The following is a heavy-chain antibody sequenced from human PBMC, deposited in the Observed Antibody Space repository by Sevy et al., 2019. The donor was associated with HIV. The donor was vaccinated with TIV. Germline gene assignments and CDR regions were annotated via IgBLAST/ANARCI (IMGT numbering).Heavy chain of an antibody. J-gene: IGHJ6*02. Sequence: GGSLKLSCGASVFIFRTNWIRWVRKTPGKGLEGVATIRQNGSDKYYGDSVKGRFTISRDNSKKSLYLQMNSLRAEDTAVYFCARGHYAMDVWGQGTTVTVSS. CDR2: IRQNGSDK. CDR3: ARGHYAMDV. CDR1: VFIFRTNW. V-gene: IGHV3-7*03.